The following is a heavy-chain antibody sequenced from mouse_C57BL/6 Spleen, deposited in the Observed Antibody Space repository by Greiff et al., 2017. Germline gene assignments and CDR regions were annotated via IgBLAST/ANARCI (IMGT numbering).Heavy chain of an antibody. V-gene: IGHV1-64*01. Sequence: VKLQQPGAELVKPGASVKLSCKASGYTFTSYWMHWVKQRPGQGLEWIGMIHPNSGSTNYNEKFKSKATLTVDKSSSTAYMQLSSLTSEDAAVYYGAREGTAYFDYWGQGTTLTVAS. CDR3: AREGTAYFDY. CDR1: GYTFTSYW. CDR2: IHPNSGST. J-gene: IGHJ2*01. D-gene: IGHD3-3*01.